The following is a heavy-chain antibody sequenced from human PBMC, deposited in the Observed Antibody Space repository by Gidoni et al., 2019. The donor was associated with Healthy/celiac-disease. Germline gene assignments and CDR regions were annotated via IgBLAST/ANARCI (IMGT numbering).Heavy chain of an antibody. CDR3: ASTHEGGSRAYYGMDV. D-gene: IGHD6-13*01. Sequence: QLQLQASGPGLVKPSETLSLTCTVSGGSISSSSYYWGWIRQPPGKGLEWIGSIYYSGSTYYNPSLKSRVTISVDTSKNQFSLKLSSVTAADTAVYYCASTHEGGSRAYYGMDVWGQGTTVTVSS. CDR2: IYYSGST. CDR1: GGSISSSSYY. V-gene: IGHV4-39*01. J-gene: IGHJ6*02.